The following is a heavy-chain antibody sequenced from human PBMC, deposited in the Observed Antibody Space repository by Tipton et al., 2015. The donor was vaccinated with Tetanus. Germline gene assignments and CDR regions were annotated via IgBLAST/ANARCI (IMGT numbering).Heavy chain of an antibody. V-gene: IGHV4-30-2*01. CDR3: ARAGMGTDDRSKFDS. D-gene: IGHD2-21*02. J-gene: IGHJ4*02. CDR2: ISDGGQS. CDR1: GDSITRDGYS. Sequence: TLSLTCTVSGDSITRDGYSWHWIRQPPGKGLEWIGYISDGGQSYYSPSLERRATISRDMSNNHFSLKLTSVTAADTAVYYCARAGMGTDDRSKFDSWGQGSLVSVSS.